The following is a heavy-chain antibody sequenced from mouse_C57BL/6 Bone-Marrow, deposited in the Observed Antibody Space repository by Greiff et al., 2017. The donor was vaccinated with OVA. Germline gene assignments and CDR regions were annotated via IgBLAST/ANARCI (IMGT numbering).Heavy chain of an antibody. CDR3: ARGPD. CDR1: GYSITSGYY. CDR2: ISYDGSN. J-gene: IGHJ4*01. Sequence: DVQLVESGPGLVKPSQSLSLTCSVTGYSITSGYYWNWIRQFPGNKLEWMGYISYDGSNNYNPSLKNRISITRDTSTNQSVLKLNYVTTEDTATYYCARGPDWGQGTSVTVSS. V-gene: IGHV3-6*01.